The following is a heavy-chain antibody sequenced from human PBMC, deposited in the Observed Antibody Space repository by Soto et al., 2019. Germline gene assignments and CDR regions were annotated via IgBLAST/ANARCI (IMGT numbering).Heavy chain of an antibody. J-gene: IGHJ4*02. D-gene: IGHD3-16*01. V-gene: IGHV4-61*01. CDR3: AREKTGDLTFFDS. CDR1: GGSVSSGSYF. CDR2: IYYTGNT. Sequence: QVQLQESGPGLVKTSETLSLTCTVSGGSVSSGSYFWSWIRQPPGKGLEWLGYIYYTGNTNYNPYLKSRLTISVDSSKNRLSLKLSSVTVADTAVYYCAREKTGDLTFFDSWGQGTLVTVSS.